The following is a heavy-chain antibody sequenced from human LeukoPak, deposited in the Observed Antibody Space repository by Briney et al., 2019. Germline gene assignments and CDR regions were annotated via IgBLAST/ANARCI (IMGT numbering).Heavy chain of an antibody. V-gene: IGHV4-34*01. CDR3: TRDIGDFVSDF. Sequence: SETLSLTCAVYGGSFSGYYWAWIRQPPGKGLEWIGSIHYGGTTHYNPSLQSRVTISADTSKNQFALDLRSVTAADTAVYYCTRDIGDFVSDFWGQGTLVTVSS. D-gene: IGHD2-21*02. CDR2: IHYGGTT. CDR1: GGSFSGYY. J-gene: IGHJ4*02.